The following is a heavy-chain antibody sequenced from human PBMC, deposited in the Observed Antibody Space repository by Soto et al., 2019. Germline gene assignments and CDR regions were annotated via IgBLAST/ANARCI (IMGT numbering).Heavy chain of an antibody. J-gene: IGHJ5*02. CDR2: ISSNGGNA. Sequence: QVQLVESGGGVAHPGKSLRLSCAASGFIFTNYAMHWVRQAPGRGLEWVAVISSNGGNADSADSVKGRFTISKDNSKNPGFLRMDSLRPEDSAIYYCARDSSFGTSGYYSWDLWGQGTLVTVSS. D-gene: IGHD3-22*01. CDR1: GFIFTNYA. V-gene: IGHV3-30-3*01. CDR3: ARDSSFGTSGYYSWDL.